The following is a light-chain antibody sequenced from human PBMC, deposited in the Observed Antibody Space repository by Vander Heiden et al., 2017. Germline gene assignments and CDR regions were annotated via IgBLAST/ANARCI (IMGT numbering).Light chain of an antibody. J-gene: IGKJ3*01. CDR3: QQSYSTPEIT. Sequence: DIQMTQSPSSLSASVGDRVTITCRASQSISSYLNWYQQKPGKAPKLLIYAASSLQSGVPSRFSGSGSGTDCTRTVSSLQPEDFATYYCQQSYSTPEITFGPGTKVDIK. CDR1: QSISSY. V-gene: IGKV1-39*01. CDR2: AAS.